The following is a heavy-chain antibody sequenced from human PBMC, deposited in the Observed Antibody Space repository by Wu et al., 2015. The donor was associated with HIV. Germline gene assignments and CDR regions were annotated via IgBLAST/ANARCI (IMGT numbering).Heavy chain of an antibody. CDR1: GYTFINYG. CDR3: AREWGIVEQQLVTFCS. J-gene: IGHJ4*02. Sequence: QVQLVQSGAEVKKAGASVKVSCKTSGYTFINYGISWVRQAPGQGLEWMGWITAYNGYIKYAQNLQGRVTMTTDTSTSTAYMELRSLRSDDTAVYYCAREWGIVEQQLVTFCSWAEGTLVTVSS. D-gene: IGHD6-6*01. V-gene: IGHV1-18*01. CDR2: ITAYNGYI.